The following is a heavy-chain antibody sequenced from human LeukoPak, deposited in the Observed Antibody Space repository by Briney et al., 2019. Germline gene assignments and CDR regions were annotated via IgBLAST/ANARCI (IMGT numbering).Heavy chain of an antibody. V-gene: IGHV4-59*01. Sequence: SETLSLTCTVSGGSISDYYWSWIRQPPGKGLEWIGYIYYSGSTTYNPSLKSRVTMSVDTSKNQFSLKLSSVTAADTAVYYCARGDFCSSTSCYLRPMDVWGKGATVTVSS. D-gene: IGHD2-2*01. CDR3: ARGDFCSSTSCYLRPMDV. J-gene: IGHJ6*03. CDR1: GGSISDYY. CDR2: IYYSGST.